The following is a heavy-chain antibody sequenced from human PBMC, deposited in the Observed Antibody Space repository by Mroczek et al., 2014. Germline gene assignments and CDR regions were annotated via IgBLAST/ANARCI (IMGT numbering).Heavy chain of an antibody. D-gene: IGHD3-10*01. CDR3: ARVHLRFGELLGAFDI. V-gene: IGHV1-18*01. CDR2: ISVYNGKT. CDR1: GYTFISNG. J-gene: IGHJ3*02. Sequence: SGGEVKKPGASVKVSCKASGYTFISNGITWVRQAPGQGLEWMGWISVYNGKTNYAQKLQGRVTMTTDTSTSTAYMELRSLRSDDTAVYYCARVHLRFGELLGAFDIWGQGTMVTVSS.